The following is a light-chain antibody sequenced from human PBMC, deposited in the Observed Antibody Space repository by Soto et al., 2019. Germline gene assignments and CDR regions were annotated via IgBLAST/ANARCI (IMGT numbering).Light chain of an antibody. CDR2: DVS. Sequence: QSALTQPASVSGSPGQSITISCTGTSSDVGGHNYVSWYQQHPGKPPKLMIYDVSNRPSGVSNRFSGSKSGNTASLTISGLQAEDEADYYCSSYTSSSTPHVVFGGGTKLTVL. CDR1: SSDVGGHNY. CDR3: SSYTSSSTPHVV. J-gene: IGLJ2*01. V-gene: IGLV2-14*01.